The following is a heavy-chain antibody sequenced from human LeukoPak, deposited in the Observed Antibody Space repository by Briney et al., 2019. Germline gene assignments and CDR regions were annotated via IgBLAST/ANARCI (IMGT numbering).Heavy chain of an antibody. CDR3: ARDVSPDRSGYSYGNFDY. CDR2: IRSKEYGGTT. D-gene: IGHD5-18*01. J-gene: IGHJ4*01. Sequence: PGGSLRLSCTASGFTFGDYAVTWVCQAPGKGLEWVGFIRSKEYGGTTEYAASVKGRFTISRDDSKSIAYLQVNSLKIDDTAVYYCARDVSPDRSGYSYGNFDYWGQGTLVTVSS. V-gene: IGHV3-49*04. CDR1: GFTFGDYA.